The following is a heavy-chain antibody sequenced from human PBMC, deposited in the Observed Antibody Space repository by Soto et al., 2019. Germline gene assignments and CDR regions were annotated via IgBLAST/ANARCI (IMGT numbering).Heavy chain of an antibody. D-gene: IGHD5-18*01. Sequence: SETLSLTCVFSGGSIISGNWWSWVRQSPRKGLEWIGEISHSGNTNHNPSLKSRVTISIDKSKNQFSLKLTSVTAADTAVYYCASHRGNTYGPYDYWGQGTLVTVSS. CDR3: ASHRGNTYGPYDY. V-gene: IGHV4-4*02. CDR1: GGSIISGNW. J-gene: IGHJ4*02. CDR2: ISHSGNT.